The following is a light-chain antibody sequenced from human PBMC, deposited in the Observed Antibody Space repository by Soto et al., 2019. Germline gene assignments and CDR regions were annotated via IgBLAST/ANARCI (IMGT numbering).Light chain of an antibody. Sequence: EIVLTQSPGTLSLSPGERATLSCRASQSVSSSYLAWYQQKPGQAPRLLIYGASTRATGIPDRFSSSGSGTDFTLTISRLEPEDFAVYYCQQYGSSPWTFGRGTKVDIK. J-gene: IGKJ1*01. V-gene: IGKV3-20*01. CDR3: QQYGSSPWT. CDR1: QSVSSSY. CDR2: GAS.